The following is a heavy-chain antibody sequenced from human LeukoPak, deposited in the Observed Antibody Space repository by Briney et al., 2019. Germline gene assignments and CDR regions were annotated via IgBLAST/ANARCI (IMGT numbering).Heavy chain of an antibody. CDR3: ARERVPLLWFGEFY. Sequence: PSETLSLTCTVSGGSISSSSYYWGWIRQPPGKGLEWIGSIYYSGSTYYNPSLKSRVTISVDTSKNQFSLKLSSVTAADTAVYYCARERVPLLWFGEFYWGQGTLVTVSS. CDR1: GGSISSSSYY. V-gene: IGHV4-39*07. D-gene: IGHD3-10*01. J-gene: IGHJ4*02. CDR2: IYYSGST.